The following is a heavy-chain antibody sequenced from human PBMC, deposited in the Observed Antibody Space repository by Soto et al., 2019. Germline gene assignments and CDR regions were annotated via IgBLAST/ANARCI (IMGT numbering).Heavy chain of an antibody. CDR1: GFSLSTSGVG. CDR2: IYWNDDK. V-gene: IGHV2-5*01. D-gene: IGHD6-6*01. Sequence: SCPTLVNPTQTLTLTCTFSGFSLSTSGVGXGWIRQPPGKALEWLALIYWNDDKRYSPSLKSRLTITKDTSKNQVVLTMTNMDPVDTATYYCAHTLGHVARPNLAARTALFDYWGQGTLVTVSS. CDR3: AHTLGHVARPNLAARTALFDY. J-gene: IGHJ4*02.